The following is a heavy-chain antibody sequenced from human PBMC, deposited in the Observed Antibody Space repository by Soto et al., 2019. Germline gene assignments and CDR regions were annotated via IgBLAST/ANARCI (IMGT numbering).Heavy chain of an antibody. CDR1: GYTFTSYG. Sequence: GASVKVSFKASGYTFTSYGISWVRQAPGQGLEWMGWISAYNGNTNYAQKLQGRVTMTTDTSTSTAYMELRSLRSDDTAVYYCARDGNYYDWSGYDFDLWGQGTLVTVSS. J-gene: IGHJ5*02. D-gene: IGHD3-22*01. CDR2: ISAYNGNT. CDR3: ARDGNYYDWSGYDFDL. V-gene: IGHV1-18*01.